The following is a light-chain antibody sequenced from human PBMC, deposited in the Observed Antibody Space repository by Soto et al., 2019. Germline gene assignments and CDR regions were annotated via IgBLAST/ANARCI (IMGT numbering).Light chain of an antibody. J-gene: IGLJ3*02. Sequence: QSALTQPDSVSGSPGQSITISCTGTSSDIGGYNYVSWYRQHPGKAPKLMIYEVSNRPSGVSNRFSGSKSGNTASLTISGLQAEDDADYYCSSYSTSNIVVFGGGTQLTVL. CDR1: SSDIGGYNY. CDR3: SSYSTSNIVV. V-gene: IGLV2-14*01. CDR2: EVS.